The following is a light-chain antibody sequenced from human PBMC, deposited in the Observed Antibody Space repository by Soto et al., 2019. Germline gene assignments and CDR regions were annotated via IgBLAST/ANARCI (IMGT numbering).Light chain of an antibody. Sequence: QSALTQPASVSGSPGQSITISCTGSSSDVGGYDLVSWYQQHPGKVPKVMIYAVTNRPSGVSNRFSGTKSGNRASLTISGLQAEDEADDYCCSYAGNTTLVFGGGTKVTVL. J-gene: IGLJ3*02. V-gene: IGLV2-23*02. CDR1: SSDVGGYDL. CDR2: AVT. CDR3: CSYAGNTTLV.